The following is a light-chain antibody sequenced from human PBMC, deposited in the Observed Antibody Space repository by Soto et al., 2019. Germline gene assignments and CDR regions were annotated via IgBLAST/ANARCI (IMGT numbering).Light chain of an antibody. CDR2: DVS. Sequence: QSVLTQPRSVSGSPGQSVTIPCTGTSSDVGGYNYVSWYQQHPGKAPRLMIYDVSKRPSGVPDRFSGSKSGNTASLTISGLQAEDEADYYCCSYAGSYNFYVFGIGTKVTVL. V-gene: IGLV2-11*01. J-gene: IGLJ1*01. CDR1: SSDVGGYNY. CDR3: CSYAGSYNFYV.